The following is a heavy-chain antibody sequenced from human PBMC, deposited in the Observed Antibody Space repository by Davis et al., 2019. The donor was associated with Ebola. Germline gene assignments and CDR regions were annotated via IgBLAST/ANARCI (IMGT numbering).Heavy chain of an antibody. D-gene: IGHD3-10*01. V-gene: IGHV3-7*03. Sequence: PGGSLRLSCEGSGFNYGFYWMSWVRQAPGKGLEWVATLKDDGSDQYYADSVKGRFTISRDNTKNSLFLQMNNLRGEDTAMYYCARIRQFYYGSKAFDFWGQGTLVTVSS. J-gene: IGHJ3*01. CDR2: LKDDGSDQ. CDR1: GFNYGFYW. CDR3: ARIRQFYYGSKAFDF.